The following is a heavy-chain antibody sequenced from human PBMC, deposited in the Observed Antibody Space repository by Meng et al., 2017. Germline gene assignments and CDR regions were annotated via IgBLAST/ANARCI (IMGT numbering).Heavy chain of an antibody. CDR3: TTVDRNMITFGGVIVNVAFDI. Sequence: GESLKISCAASGFTFSNAWMSWVRQAPGKGLEWVGRIKSKTDGGTTDYAAPVKGRFTISRDDSKNTLYLKMKSLKTEDTAVYYCTTVDRNMITFGGVIVNVAFDIWGQGTMVTVSS. CDR1: GFTFSNAW. V-gene: IGHV3-15*01. CDR2: IKSKTDGGTT. D-gene: IGHD3-16*02. J-gene: IGHJ3*02.